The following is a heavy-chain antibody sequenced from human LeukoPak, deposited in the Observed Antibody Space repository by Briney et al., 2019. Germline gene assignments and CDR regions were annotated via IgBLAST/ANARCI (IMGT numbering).Heavy chain of an antibody. Sequence: GGSLRLSCAASGFTFSSYAMHWVRQAPGKGLEWVAVISYDGSNKYYADSVKGRFTISRDNSKNTLYLQMNSLRAEDTAVYYCARQYYDFWSGYSIGYYYYMDVWGKGTTVTVSS. CDR2: ISYDGSNK. CDR1: GFTFSSYA. V-gene: IGHV3-30*01. D-gene: IGHD3-3*01. CDR3: ARQYYDFWSGYSIGYYYYMDV. J-gene: IGHJ6*03.